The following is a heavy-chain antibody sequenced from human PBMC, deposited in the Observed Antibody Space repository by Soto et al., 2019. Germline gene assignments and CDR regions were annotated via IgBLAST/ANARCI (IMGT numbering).Heavy chain of an antibody. V-gene: IGHV4-59*12. CDR3: ARDTGIVGATAYYYGMDV. CDR2: IYYTGST. J-gene: IGHJ6*02. CDR1: GGSMSNYY. D-gene: IGHD1-26*01. Sequence: SETLSLTCSVSGGSMSNYYWSWFRQPPGKGLEWIGYIYYTGSTNYSPSLKSRVTISVDSSRTQFSLTLNSVTAADTAVYYCARDTGIVGATAYYYGMDVWGQGTTVTVSS.